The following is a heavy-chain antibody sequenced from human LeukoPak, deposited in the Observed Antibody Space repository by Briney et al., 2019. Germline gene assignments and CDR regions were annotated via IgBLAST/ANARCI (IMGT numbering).Heavy chain of an antibody. V-gene: IGHV3-30*18. CDR2: ISYDGSNK. CDR3: AEGNRRYCSGGSCLPHFDY. Sequence: PGGSLRLSCAASGFTFSSYGMHWVRQAPGKGLEWVAVISYDGSNKYYADSVKGRFTISRDNSKNTLYLQMNSLRAEDTAVYYCAEGNRRYCSGGSCLPHFDYWGQGTLVTVSS. CDR1: GFTFSSYG. J-gene: IGHJ4*02. D-gene: IGHD2-15*01.